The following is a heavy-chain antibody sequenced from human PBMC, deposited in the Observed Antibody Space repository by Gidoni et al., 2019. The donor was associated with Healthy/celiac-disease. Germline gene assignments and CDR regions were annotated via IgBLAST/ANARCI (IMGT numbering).Heavy chain of an antibody. J-gene: IGHJ5*02. CDR1: GFTLSSYW. D-gene: IGHD6-13*01. CDR3: ARDISSSWYWFDP. Sequence: EVQLVESGGGLVQPGGSLRLSCAASGFTLSSYWMSWVRQAPGQGLEWVANIKQDGSEKYYVDSVKGRFTISRDNAKNSLYLQMNSLRAEDTAVYYCARDISSSWYWFDPWGQGTLVTVSS. V-gene: IGHV3-7*01. CDR2: IKQDGSEK.